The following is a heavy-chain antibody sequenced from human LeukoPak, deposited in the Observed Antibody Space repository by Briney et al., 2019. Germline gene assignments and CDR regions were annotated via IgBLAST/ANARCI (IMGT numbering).Heavy chain of an antibody. CDR1: GGSFSGYY. CDR2: INHSGST. D-gene: IGHD3-3*01. V-gene: IGHV4-34*01. J-gene: IGHJ5*02. CDR3: ARDRSQPFWSGYGANWFDP. Sequence: SETLSLTCAVYGGSFSGYYWSWNRQPPGKGLEWIGEINHSGSTNYNPSLKSRVTISVDTSKNQFSLKLSSVTAAHTAVYYCARDRSQPFWSGYGANWFDPWGQGTLVTVSS.